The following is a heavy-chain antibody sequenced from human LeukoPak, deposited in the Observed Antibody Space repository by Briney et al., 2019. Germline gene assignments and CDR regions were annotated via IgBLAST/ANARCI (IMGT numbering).Heavy chain of an antibody. D-gene: IGHD3-10*01. CDR3: ARGSDSGRLYHDH. CDR2: INTNTGNP. CDR1: GYTFTHYA. V-gene: IGHV7-4-1*02. Sequence: ASVKVSCKASGYTFTHYAMNWVRQAPGQGLEWMGWINTNTGNPTYAQGFTGRFVFSMDTSVSTAYLQITSLKAEDTAVYFCARGSDSGRLYHDHWGQGTLVTVSS. J-gene: IGHJ4*02.